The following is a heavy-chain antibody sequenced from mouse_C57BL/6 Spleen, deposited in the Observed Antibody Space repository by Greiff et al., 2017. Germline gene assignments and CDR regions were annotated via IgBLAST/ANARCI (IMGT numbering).Heavy chain of an antibody. CDR1: GYTFTSYW. V-gene: IGHV1-64*01. CDR3: AGMGGDNEHYAMDY. Sequence: QVQLQQPGAELVKPGASVKLSCKASGYTFTSYWMHWVKQRPGQGLEWIGLIHPNSGSTNYNEKFKSKTTLTEDKSSSTAYMQLSSLTSEDSAVYYCAGMGGDNEHYAMDYWGQGTSVTVSS. D-gene: IGHD2-13*01. J-gene: IGHJ4*01. CDR2: IHPNSGST.